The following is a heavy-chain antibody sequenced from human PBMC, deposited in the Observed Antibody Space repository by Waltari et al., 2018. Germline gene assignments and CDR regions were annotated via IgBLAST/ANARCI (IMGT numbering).Heavy chain of an antibody. J-gene: IGHJ4*02. V-gene: IGHV3-48*04. D-gene: IGHD2-2*01. CDR2: ISSSSTI. CDR3: ARVGSCSSTSCYGY. CDR1: GFTFSSYS. Sequence: EVQLVESGGGLVQPGGSLRLSCAASGFTFSSYSMNWVRRAPGKGWEWVSYISSSSTIYYADSVKGRVTISRDNAKNSLYLQMNSLRAEDTAVYYCARVGSCSSTSCYGYWGQGTLVTVSS.